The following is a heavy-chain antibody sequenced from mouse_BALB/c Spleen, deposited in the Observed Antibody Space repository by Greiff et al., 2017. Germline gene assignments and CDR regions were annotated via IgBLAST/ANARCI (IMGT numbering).Heavy chain of an antibody. D-gene: IGHD2-3*01. CDR1: GFAFSSYD. J-gene: IGHJ1*01. Sequence: DVKLVESGGGLVKPGGSLKLSCAASGFAFSSYDMSWVRQTPEKRLEWVAYISSGGGSTYYPDTVKGRFTISRDNAKNTLYLQMSSLKSEDTAMYYCARHGNGYLWYFDVWGAGTTVTVSS. CDR3: ARHGNGYLWYFDV. V-gene: IGHV5-12-1*01. CDR2: ISSGGGST.